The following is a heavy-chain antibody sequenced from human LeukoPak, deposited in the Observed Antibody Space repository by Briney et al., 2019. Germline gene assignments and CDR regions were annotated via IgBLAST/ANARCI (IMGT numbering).Heavy chain of an antibody. J-gene: IGHJ4*02. V-gene: IGHV5-51*01. Sequence: GESLKISCKGSGYMFRSYWIGWVRQMPGKGLEWMGIIYPGDSDTRYSPSFQGQVTISVDKSTSTAYLQWSSLKASDTAMYYCARSSVEVAAQIDYWGQGTLVTVSS. D-gene: IGHD2-15*01. CDR2: IYPGDSDT. CDR3: ARSSVEVAAQIDY. CDR1: GYMFRSYW.